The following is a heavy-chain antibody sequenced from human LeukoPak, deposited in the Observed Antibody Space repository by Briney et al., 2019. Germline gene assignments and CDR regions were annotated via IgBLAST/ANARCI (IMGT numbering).Heavy chain of an antibody. V-gene: IGHV4-39*01. D-gene: IGHD6-13*01. CDR3: ARRGYSSSRYKTGFDP. Sequence: SETLSLTCTVSGGSISSSSYYWGWIRQPPGKGLEWIGSIYYSGSTYYNPSLKSRVTISVDTSKNQFSLKLSSVTAADTAVYYCARRGYSSSRYKTGFDPWGQGTLVTVSS. CDR1: GGSISSSSYY. CDR2: IYYSGST. J-gene: IGHJ5*02.